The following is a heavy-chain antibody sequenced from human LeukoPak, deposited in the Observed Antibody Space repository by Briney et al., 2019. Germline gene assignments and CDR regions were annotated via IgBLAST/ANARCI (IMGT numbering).Heavy chain of an antibody. Sequence: GESLKISCEVSGDSSASYWIAWVRQMPGNGLEWMGIIYTGDSETRYSPSFQGQVTISADKYISTAYLQWTFLKASDTAMYYCARGGMAGLLDYWGQGTLVTVSS. D-gene: IGHD6-19*01. CDR3: ARGGMAGLLDY. CDR1: GDSSASYW. V-gene: IGHV5-51*01. CDR2: IYTGDSET. J-gene: IGHJ4*02.